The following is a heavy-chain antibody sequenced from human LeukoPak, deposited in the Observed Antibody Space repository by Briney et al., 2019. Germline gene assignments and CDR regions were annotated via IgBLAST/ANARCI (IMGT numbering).Heavy chain of an antibody. CDR3: ARLPGIVATIERYFDY. D-gene: IGHD5-12*01. CDR1: GYSFNSYW. Sequence: GESLKISCKGTGYSFNSYWIGWVRQMPGKGLEWMGIIYPGDSDTRYSPSFQGQVTISADKSISTAYLQWSSLKASDTAMYYCARLPGIVATIERYFDYWGQGTLVTVSS. CDR2: IYPGDSDT. J-gene: IGHJ4*02. V-gene: IGHV5-51*01.